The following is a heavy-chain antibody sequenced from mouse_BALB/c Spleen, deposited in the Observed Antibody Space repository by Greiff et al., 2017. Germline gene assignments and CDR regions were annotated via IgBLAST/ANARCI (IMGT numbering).Heavy chain of an antibody. V-gene: IGHV1S81*02. D-gene: IGHD1-1*01. CDR2: INPSNGRT. CDR1: GYTFTSYW. Sequence: QVHVKQPGAELVKPGASVKLSCKASGYTFTSYWMHWVKQRPGQGLEWIGEINPSNGRTNYNEKFKSKATLTVDKSSSTAYMQLSSLTSEDSAVYYCARGDYDGTWFAYWGQGTLVTVSA. J-gene: IGHJ3*01. CDR3: ARGDYDGTWFAY.